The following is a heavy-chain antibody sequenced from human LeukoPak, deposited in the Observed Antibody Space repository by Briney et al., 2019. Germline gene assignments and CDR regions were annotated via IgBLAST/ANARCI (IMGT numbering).Heavy chain of an antibody. V-gene: IGHV4-39*07. Sequence: SETLSLTCTVSGGSISSSSYYWGWIRQPPGKGLEWIGSIYYSGITYYNPSLKSRVTISVDTSKNQCSLKVRSVTAADTAVYYCARVGVGETGGRLFDYWGQGTLVTVSS. CDR1: GGSISSSSYY. CDR3: ARVGVGETGGRLFDY. CDR2: IYYSGIT. D-gene: IGHD1-26*01. J-gene: IGHJ4*02.